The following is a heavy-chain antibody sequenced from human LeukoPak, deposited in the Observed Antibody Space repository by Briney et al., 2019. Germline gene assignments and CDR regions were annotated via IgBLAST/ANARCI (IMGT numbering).Heavy chain of an antibody. CDR2: VAGSGST. CDR3: VREGRTGNYEGY. J-gene: IGHJ4*02. V-gene: IGHV4-4*07. Sequence: SETLSLTCSVSGGSLNYYYWSWIRQPAGRGLEWIGRVAGSGSTNYNPSLRSRATMSVDKTKNQFSLTLTAVTAADTAVYYCVREGRTGNYEGYWGPETLVTVSS. CDR1: GGSLNYYY. D-gene: IGHD4-11*01.